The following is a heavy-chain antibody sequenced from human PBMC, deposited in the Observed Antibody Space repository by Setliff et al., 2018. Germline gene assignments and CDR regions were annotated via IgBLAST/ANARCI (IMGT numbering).Heavy chain of an antibody. CDR3: ARGPTYNYGIWDY. D-gene: IGHD5-18*01. J-gene: IGHJ4*02. CDR1: GYTFRSYA. CDR2: FDAEDGET. V-gene: IGHV1-3*03. Sequence: ASVKVSCKASGYTFRSYAMNWVRQAPGQGLEWMGGFDAEDGETIYAQKFQGRVTMTTDTSASTAYMELSSLRSEDMAVYFCARGPTYNYGIWDYWGQGTLVTVSS.